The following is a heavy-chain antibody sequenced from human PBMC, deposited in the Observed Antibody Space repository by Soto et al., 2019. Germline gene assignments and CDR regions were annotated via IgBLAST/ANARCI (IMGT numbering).Heavy chain of an antibody. V-gene: IGHV3-23*01. CDR2: ISGSGGST. Sequence: EVQLLESGGGLVQPGGSLRLSCAASGFTFSSYAMSWVRQAPGKGLEWVSAISGSGGSTYYADSVKGRFTISRDNSKNALYLQMNSLRAEDTAVYYCAREEVLEWLYDLLDYWGQGTLVTVSS. CDR3: AREEVLEWLYDLLDY. D-gene: IGHD3-3*01. J-gene: IGHJ4*02. CDR1: GFTFSSYA.